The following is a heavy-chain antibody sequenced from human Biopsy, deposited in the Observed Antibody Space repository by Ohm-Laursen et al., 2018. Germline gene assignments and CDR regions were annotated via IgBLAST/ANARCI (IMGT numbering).Heavy chain of an antibody. CDR1: GYTFTDYY. J-gene: IGHJ4*02. CDR2: INSMFGTT. V-gene: IGHV1-69*13. CDR3: AKRGVERGRPLAY. Sequence: SVKVSCKASGYTFTDYYIHWVRQAPGQGLEWMGEINSMFGTTNYAQTFQGRVTITADESTSTAYMEVSSLRSEDTAVYYCAKRGVERGRPLAYWGQGTLVTVSS. D-gene: IGHD1-1*01.